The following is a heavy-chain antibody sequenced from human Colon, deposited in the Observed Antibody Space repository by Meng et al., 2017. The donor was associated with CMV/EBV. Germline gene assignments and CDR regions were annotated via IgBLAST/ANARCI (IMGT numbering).Heavy chain of an antibody. CDR3: ATAMAGVADY. Sequence: LSGAASGFTFSNYWRHWVRQAPVKGLVWVSRINTDGTGTYYADAVKGRFTISRDNAKNTLYLQMNSLRPEDTAVYYCATAMAGVADYWGPGTLVTVSS. V-gene: IGHV3-74*01. CDR1: GFTFSNYW. J-gene: IGHJ4*02. D-gene: IGHD6-19*01. CDR2: INTDGTGT.